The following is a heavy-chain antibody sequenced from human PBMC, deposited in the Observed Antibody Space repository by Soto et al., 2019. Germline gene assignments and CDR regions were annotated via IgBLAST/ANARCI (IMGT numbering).Heavy chain of an antibody. V-gene: IGHV3-7*01. J-gene: IGHJ4*02. CDR3: ARVVALASGDYFDH. D-gene: IGHD4-17*01. Sequence: PGGSLRLSCAASGCSVSNEWVSWGRQAPGKGLQWVANIMQDGSAKQYVDSVEGRFTISRDNAKNSLYLQMNSLRAEDTAVYYCARVVALASGDYFDHWRQGTLVTVSS. CDR1: GCSVSNEW. CDR2: IMQDGSAK.